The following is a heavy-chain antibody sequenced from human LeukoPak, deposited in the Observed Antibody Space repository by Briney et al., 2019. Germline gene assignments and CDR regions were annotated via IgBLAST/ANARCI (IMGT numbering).Heavy chain of an antibody. Sequence: ASVKVSCKASGYTFTSYGISWVRQAPGQGLEWMGWISAYNGNTNYAQKLQGRVTMTTDISTSTAYMELRGLRSDDTAVYYCARDRWRHLEDYYDSSGYYYNYWGQGTLVTVSS. V-gene: IGHV1-18*04. CDR1: GYTFTSYG. D-gene: IGHD3-22*01. CDR2: ISAYNGNT. J-gene: IGHJ4*02. CDR3: ARDRWRHLEDYYDSSGYYYNY.